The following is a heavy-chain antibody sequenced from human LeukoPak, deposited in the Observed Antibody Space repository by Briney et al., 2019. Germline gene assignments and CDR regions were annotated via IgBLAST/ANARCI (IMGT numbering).Heavy chain of an antibody. CDR3: AADQGRTVRMDV. D-gene: IGHD1-1*01. J-gene: IGHJ6*02. CDR2: IVVGSGNT. CDR1: GFTFTSSA. Sequence: GASVKVSCEASGFTFTSSAMQWVRQARGQRLEWIGWIVVGSGNTNYAQKFQERVTITRDMSTSTAYMELSSLRSEDTAVYYCAADQGRTVRMDVWGQGTTVTVSS. V-gene: IGHV1-58*02.